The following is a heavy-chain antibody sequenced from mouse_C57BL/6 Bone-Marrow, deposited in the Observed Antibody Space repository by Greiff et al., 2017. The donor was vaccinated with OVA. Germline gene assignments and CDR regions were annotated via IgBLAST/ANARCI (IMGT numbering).Heavy chain of an antibody. Sequence: DVMLVESGGGLVQPGGSLKLSCAASGFTFSDYGMAWVRQAPRKGPEWVAFISNLAYSIYYADTVTGRFTISRENAKNTLYLEMSSLRSEDTAMYYCARKDGGAMDYWGQGTSVTVSS. J-gene: IGHJ4*01. CDR1: GFTFSDYG. CDR2: ISNLAYSI. V-gene: IGHV5-15*01. CDR3: ARKDGGAMDY.